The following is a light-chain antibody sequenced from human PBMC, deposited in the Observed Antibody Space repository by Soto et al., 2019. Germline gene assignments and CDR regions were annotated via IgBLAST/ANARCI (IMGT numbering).Light chain of an antibody. CDR1: QSIRYW. CDR3: QHYNSYSDT. Sequence: IQMSQSPFAVSSYTGAIVTITGRASQSIRYWLAWFQKKPGKATRLLIDEASTLKSGLPSRFSGSGSGTEFTLTISSLQADDFANYYCQHYNSYSDTFGEGTKVDIK. J-gene: IGKJ4*02. V-gene: IGKV1-5*03. CDR2: EAS.